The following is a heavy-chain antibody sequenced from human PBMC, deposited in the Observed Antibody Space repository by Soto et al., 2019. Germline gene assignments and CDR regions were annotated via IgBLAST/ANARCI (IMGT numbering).Heavy chain of an antibody. CDR2: ISSSSSTI. D-gene: IGHD1-26*01. J-gene: IGHJ6*02. Sequence: XVTRRFNWAAARVTFSSDNRNSVRQAPGKGLDWVSYISSSSSTIYYADSVKGRFTISRDNAKNSLYLQMNSLRDEYTAVYYCARELLSPSYYYYYGMDAWGQGSTVSFS. V-gene: IGHV3-48*02. CDR3: ARELLSPSYYYYYGMDA. CDR1: RVTFSSDN.